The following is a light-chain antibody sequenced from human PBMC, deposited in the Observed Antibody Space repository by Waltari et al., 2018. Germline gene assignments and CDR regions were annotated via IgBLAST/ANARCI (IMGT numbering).Light chain of an antibody. CDR3: MQGTHWPPLT. V-gene: IGKV2-28*01. CDR2: LGS. J-gene: IGKJ4*01. Sequence: IVMTQSPLFLPVTPGEPASISCRSSQSVLHSDGYNYLDWYLQKPGQSPHLLIYLGSHRAYGVPDRITSSGSDTDFSLEISRVEAEDVGHYYCMQGTHWPPLTFGGGTKVEI. CDR1: QSVLHSDGYNY.